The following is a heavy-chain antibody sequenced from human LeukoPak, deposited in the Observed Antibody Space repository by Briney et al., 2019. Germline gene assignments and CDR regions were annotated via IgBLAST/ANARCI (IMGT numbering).Heavy chain of an antibody. V-gene: IGHV4-34*01. CDR2: INHSGST. CDR1: GGSFSGYY. J-gene: IGHJ5*02. Sequence: LPETLSLTCAVYGGSFSGYYWSWIRQPPGKGLEWIGEINHSGSTNYNPSLKSRVTISVDTSKNQFSLKLSSVTAADTAVYYCARSVGYYGSWFDPWGQGTLVTVSS. D-gene: IGHD3-10*01. CDR3: ARSVGYYGSWFDP.